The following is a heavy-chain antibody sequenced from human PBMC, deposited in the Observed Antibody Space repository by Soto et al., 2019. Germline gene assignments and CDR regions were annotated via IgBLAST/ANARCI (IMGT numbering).Heavy chain of an antibody. Sequence: PGGSLRLSCAASGLTFSTFAMGWVRQAPGKGLEWVSGINWNGGSTGYADSVKGRFTISRDNAKNSLYLQMNSLRAEDTALYYCAKGRSYYYYYGVDVWGQGTTVTVSS. V-gene: IGHV3-20*04. CDR1: GLTFSTFA. J-gene: IGHJ6*02. CDR3: AKGRSYYYYYGVDV. CDR2: INWNGGST.